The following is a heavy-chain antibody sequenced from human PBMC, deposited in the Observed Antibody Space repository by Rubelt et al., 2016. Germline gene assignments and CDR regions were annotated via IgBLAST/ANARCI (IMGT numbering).Heavy chain of an antibody. D-gene: IGHD3-22*01. CDR2: IKEDGSEK. Sequence: PGRSLRLSCAASGFTFSNYWMSWVRQAPGKGLEWVANIKEDGSEKYYVDSVKGRFTISRDNAKNSLYLQMKSLRAEDTAVYYCARGDSSGYYDAFDIWGQGTMVTVSS. CDR3: ARGDSSGYYDAFDI. V-gene: IGHV3-7*03. J-gene: IGHJ3*02. CDR1: GFTFSNYW.